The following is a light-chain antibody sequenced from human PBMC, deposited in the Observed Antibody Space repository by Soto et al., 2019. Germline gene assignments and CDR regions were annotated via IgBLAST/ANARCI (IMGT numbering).Light chain of an antibody. CDR1: QVITGW. J-gene: IGKJ1*01. Sequence: DIQLTRSPSTLSASVGDRVAITCRASQVITGWLAWYQQKPGKAPNLLIYDASNVQSGVPPRFSGSGSGTEFTLTISSLQPDDFATYYCQQYESYWTFGQGTKVDI. CDR3: QQYESYWT. CDR2: DAS. V-gene: IGKV1-5*01.